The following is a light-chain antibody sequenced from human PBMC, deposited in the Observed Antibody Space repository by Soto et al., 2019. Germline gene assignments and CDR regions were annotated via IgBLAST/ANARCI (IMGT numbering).Light chain of an antibody. CDR1: HDISSW. Sequence: DIQMTQSPSSVSASVGDRVSITCRASHDISSWLAWYQRKAGTAPKLLIYAASHLQRGVPSRFSGGGSGTHYTLTIDSLQPEDFATYYCPQGDSFPLIFGQGTRLEIK. CDR3: PQGDSFPLI. CDR2: AAS. V-gene: IGKV1-12*01. J-gene: IGKJ5*01.